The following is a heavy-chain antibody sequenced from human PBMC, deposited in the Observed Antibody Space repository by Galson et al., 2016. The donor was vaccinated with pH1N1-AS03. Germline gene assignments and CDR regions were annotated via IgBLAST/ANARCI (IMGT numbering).Heavy chain of an antibody. V-gene: IGHV1-2*04. J-gene: IGHJ6*02. CDR2: INPNNGVT. D-gene: IGHD1-26*01. CDR1: GYIFTGFY. Sequence: SCKASGYIFTGFYVHWVRQAPGQGLEWMGWINPNNGVTNYAQKFQAWVTMTGDTSISTAYMELYGLKSDNTAVDYCARDPRGPCSSATCATTYYFGMDVWGQGTTVIVSS. CDR3: ARDPRGPCSSATCATTYYFGMDV.